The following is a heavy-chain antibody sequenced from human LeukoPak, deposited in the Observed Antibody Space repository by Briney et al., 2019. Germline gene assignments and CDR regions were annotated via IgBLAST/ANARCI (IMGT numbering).Heavy chain of an antibody. J-gene: IGHJ4*02. CDR3: PRQLVSPTDY. CDR2: ISYDGSNK. Sequence: GRSLRLSCAASGFTFSSYAMHWVRQAPGRGLEWVAVISYDGSNKYYADSVKGRFTISRDNSKNTLYLQMNSLRAEDTAVYYCPRQLVSPTDYWGQGTLVTVSS. V-gene: IGHV3-30*04. D-gene: IGHD6-6*01. CDR1: GFTFSSYA.